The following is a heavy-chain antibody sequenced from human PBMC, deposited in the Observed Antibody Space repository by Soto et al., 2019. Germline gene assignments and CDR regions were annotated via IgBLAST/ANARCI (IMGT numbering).Heavy chain of an antibody. D-gene: IGHD3-10*01. CDR1: GYTLTELS. J-gene: IGHJ5*02. CDR2: FDPEDGET. V-gene: IGHV1-24*01. Sequence: ASVKVSCKVSGYTLTELSMHWVRQAPGKGLEWMGGFDPEDGETIYAQKFQGRVTMTEDTSTDTAYMELSSLRSEDTAVYYCATVRYYGSGSYYRSINWFDPWGQGTLVTVSS. CDR3: ATVRYYGSGSYYRSINWFDP.